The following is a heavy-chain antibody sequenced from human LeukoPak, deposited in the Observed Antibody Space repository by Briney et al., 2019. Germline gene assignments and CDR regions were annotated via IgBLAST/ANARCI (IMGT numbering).Heavy chain of an antibody. CDR2: ISSSSTYI. V-gene: IGHV3-21*04. D-gene: IGHD3-22*01. J-gene: IGHJ4*02. CDR3: AKENSSGCGPFDY. Sequence: GGSLRLSCAASGFTFNTYSMNWVRQAPGKGLEWVSSISSSSTYIYYADSVKGRFTISRDNSKNTLYLQMNSLRAEDTAVYYCAKENSSGCGPFDYWGQGTLVTVSS. CDR1: GFTFNTYS.